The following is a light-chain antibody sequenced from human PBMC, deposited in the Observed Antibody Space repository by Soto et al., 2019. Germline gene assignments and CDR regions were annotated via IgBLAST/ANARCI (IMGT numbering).Light chain of an antibody. J-gene: IGKJ2*01. CDR3: QHRIDWPRTYT. Sequence: EIVLTQSPVTLSLSPGERATLSCRASQGISGYLAWYQQKPGQAPRLLIYDASTRATGIPARFSGSGSGTDFTLTISRLEPEDFVVYYCQHRIDWPRTYTFGQGSKLEIK. CDR2: DAS. V-gene: IGKV3-11*01. CDR1: QGISGY.